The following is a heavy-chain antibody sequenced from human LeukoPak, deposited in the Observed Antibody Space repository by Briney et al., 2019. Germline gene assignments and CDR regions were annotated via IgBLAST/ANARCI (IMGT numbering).Heavy chain of an antibody. J-gene: IGHJ4*02. Sequence: GGSLRLSCAASGFTFSNAWMSWVRQASGKGLEWVGRNKSKSDGGTIDYAAPVKGRFTMSRDESKNTLYLQMNSLETEDTAVYYCAWHYFDYWGQGTLVTVSA. CDR3: AWHYFDY. V-gene: IGHV3-15*01. CDR2: NKSKSDGGTI. CDR1: GFTFSNAW.